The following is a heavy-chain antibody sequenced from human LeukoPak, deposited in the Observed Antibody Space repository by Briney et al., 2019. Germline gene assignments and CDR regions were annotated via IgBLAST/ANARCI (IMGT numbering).Heavy chain of an antibody. Sequence: SQTLSLTCAVSGGSISSGDYPWSWIRQPPGKGLEWIGYIFHTGHTSYNPSLKSRVTISVDMSKNQLSLKLSSVTAADTAVYYCARGANWNYGFYWGQGTLVTVSS. CDR1: GGSISSGDYP. CDR2: IFHTGHT. V-gene: IGHV4-30-2*01. J-gene: IGHJ4*02. D-gene: IGHD1-7*01. CDR3: ARGANWNYGFY.